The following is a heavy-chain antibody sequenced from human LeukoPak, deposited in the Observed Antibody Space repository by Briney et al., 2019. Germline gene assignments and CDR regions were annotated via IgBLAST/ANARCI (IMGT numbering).Heavy chain of an antibody. D-gene: IGHD5/OR15-5a*01. CDR1: GYTFSTYG. V-gene: IGHV1-18*01. Sequence: ASLTVTCTASGYTFSTYGNNWVRMPPAQGQERKASINTHKSNTKYAQKFQGRVTMTTNTSKSTAYIELRSLRSDDTAIYYLSRRKYGVDYNGMDVWGQGTTVTVSS. J-gene: IGHJ6*02. CDR3: SRRKYGVDYNGMDV. CDR2: INTHKSNT.